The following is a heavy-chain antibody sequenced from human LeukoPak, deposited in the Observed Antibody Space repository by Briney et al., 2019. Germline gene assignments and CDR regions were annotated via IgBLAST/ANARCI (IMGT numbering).Heavy chain of an antibody. CDR2: IFYSGST. CDR1: SGSISTSNYY. J-gene: IGHJ4*02. V-gene: IGHV4-39*07. D-gene: IGHD5-18*01. CDR3: ARGRKYTSGYRVTELGPGYSVY. Sequence: SETLSLTCTVSSGSISTSNYYWGWVRQPPGKSLEWIGNIFYSGSTYYSPSLKSRVTISLDTSRNQFSLKLNSVTAADTAVYYCARGRKYTSGYRVTELGPGYSVYWGQGTLVTVSS.